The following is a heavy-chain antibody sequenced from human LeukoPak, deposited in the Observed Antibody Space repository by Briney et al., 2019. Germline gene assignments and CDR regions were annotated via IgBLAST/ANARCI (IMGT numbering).Heavy chain of an antibody. CDR2: ISSSGSTI. Sequence: GGSLRLSCAASGFTFSDYYMSWNRQAPGKGLEWVSYISSSGSTIYYADSVKGRFTISRDNAKNSLYLQMNSLRAEDTAVYYCARDQYYDSSGYLGYWGQGTLVTVSS. CDR1: GFTFSDYY. J-gene: IGHJ4*02. V-gene: IGHV3-11*04. D-gene: IGHD3-22*01. CDR3: ARDQYYDSSGYLGY.